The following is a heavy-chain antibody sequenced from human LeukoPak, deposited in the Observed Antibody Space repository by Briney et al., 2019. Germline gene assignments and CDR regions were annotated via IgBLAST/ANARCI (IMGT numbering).Heavy chain of an antibody. Sequence: GGSLRLSCTASGFTFGDYAMSWVRQAPGKGLEWVGFIRAKAYGGTTEYAASVKGRFTISRDDSKSIAYLQMNSLRAEDTAVYYCAGSDTIGYTPREWDYWFFDLWGRGTLVTVSS. CDR2: IRAKAYGGTT. J-gene: IGHJ2*01. D-gene: IGHD2-2*02. V-gene: IGHV3-49*04. CDR1: GFTFGDYA. CDR3: AGSDTIGYTPREWDYWFFDL.